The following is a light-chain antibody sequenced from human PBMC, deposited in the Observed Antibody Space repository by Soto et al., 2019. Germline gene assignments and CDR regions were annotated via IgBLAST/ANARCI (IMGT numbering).Light chain of an antibody. CDR3: QQYGSSLT. J-gene: IGKJ4*01. CDR2: DAS. Sequence: DIQMTQSPSSLSASVGDRVTITCQASQDISNYLNWYQQKPGKAPKLLIYDASNLETGVPSRFSGSGSGTDFTLTISRLDPEDFAVYYCQQYGSSLTFGGGTKVEIK. CDR1: QDISNY. V-gene: IGKV1-33*01.